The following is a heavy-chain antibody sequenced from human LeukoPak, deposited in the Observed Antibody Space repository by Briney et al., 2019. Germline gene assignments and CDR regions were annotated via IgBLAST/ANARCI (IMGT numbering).Heavy chain of an antibody. V-gene: IGHV3-48*04. J-gene: IGHJ4*02. CDR3: ARVYSLGFWSGYYVG. CDR1: GFTFSGYS. CDR2: INSPSSTI. D-gene: IGHD3-3*01. Sequence: GGSLRLSCVASGFTFSGYSLNWVRQAPGKGLEWLSYINSPSSTIYYADSVRGRFTSSRDNAKNSLYLQMNSLRAEDTAIYYCARVYSLGFWSGYYVGWGQGNLVTVSS.